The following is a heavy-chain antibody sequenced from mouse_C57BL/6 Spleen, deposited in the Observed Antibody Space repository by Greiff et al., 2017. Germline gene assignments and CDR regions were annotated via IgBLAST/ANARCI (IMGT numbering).Heavy chain of an antibody. CDR2: ISYSGST. V-gene: IGHV3-8*01. J-gene: IGHJ1*03. CDR3: ARGISRGGDWYFDV. Sequence: EVQGVESGPCLAKPSQTLSLTCSVTGYSIPSDYWNWIRKFPGNKLEYMGYISYSGSTYYNPSLKSRISITRDTSKNQYYLQLNSVTTEDTATYYCARGISRGGDWYFDVWGTGTTVTVSS. CDR1: GYSIPSDY.